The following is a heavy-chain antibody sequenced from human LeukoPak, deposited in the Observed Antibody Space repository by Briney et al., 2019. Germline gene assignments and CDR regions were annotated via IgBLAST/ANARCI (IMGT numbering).Heavy chain of an antibody. J-gene: IGHJ4*02. CDR2: INPSGGST. Sequence: ASVKVSCKASGYTLTSYYMHWVRQAPGQGLEWMGIINPSGGSTSYAQKFQGRVTMTRDTSTSTVYMELSSLRSEDTAVYYCTGSSSTNLDYWGQGTLVTVSS. CDR3: TGSSSTNLDY. D-gene: IGHD6-6*01. CDR1: GYTLTSYY. V-gene: IGHV1-46*01.